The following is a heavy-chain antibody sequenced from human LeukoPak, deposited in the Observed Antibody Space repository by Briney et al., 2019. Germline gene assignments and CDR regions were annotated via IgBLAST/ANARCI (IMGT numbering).Heavy chain of an antibody. J-gene: IGHJ3*02. V-gene: IGHV4-4*07. CDR2: IYTSGST. Sequence: SETLSLTCTVSGGSIRNYYWSWIRQPAGKGLEWIGRIYTSGSTNYNPSLKSRVTISVDTSENQFSLKLSSVTAADTAVYYCARDGGVATKDIWGQGTMVTVSS. CDR1: GGSIRNYY. CDR3: ARDGGVATKDI. D-gene: IGHD5-12*01.